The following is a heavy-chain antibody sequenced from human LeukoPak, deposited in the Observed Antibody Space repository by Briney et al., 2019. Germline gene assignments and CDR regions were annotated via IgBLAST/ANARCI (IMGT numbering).Heavy chain of an antibody. CDR3: ARVRYQLPNDNWFDP. J-gene: IGHJ5*02. D-gene: IGHD2-2*01. CDR2: IYHSGST. Sequence: SETLSLTCAVSGGSISSGGYSWSWIRQPPGKGLEWIGYIYHSGSTYYNPSLKSRVTISVDRSKNQFSLKLSPVTAADTAVYYCARVRYQLPNDNWFDPWGQGTLVTVSS. CDR1: GGSISSGGYS. V-gene: IGHV4-30-2*01.